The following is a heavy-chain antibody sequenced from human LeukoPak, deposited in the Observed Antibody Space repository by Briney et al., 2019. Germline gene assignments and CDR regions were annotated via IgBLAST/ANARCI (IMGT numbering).Heavy chain of an antibody. CDR1: GGSFSPYY. J-gene: IGHJ4*02. D-gene: IGHD2-21*02. V-gene: IGHV4-34*01. CDR3: ARGGFYCGGDCYVDY. Sequence: KPSETLSLTCAVDGGSFSPYYWRWIRQPPGKGLEWIGEINHSGGTNYNPSLKSRVTISVDTSKNQFSLRLSSVTAADTAVYYCARGGFYCGGDCYVDYWGQGTLVTVSS. CDR2: INHSGGT.